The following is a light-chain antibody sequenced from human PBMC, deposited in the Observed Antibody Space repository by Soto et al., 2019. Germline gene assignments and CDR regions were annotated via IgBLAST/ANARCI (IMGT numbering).Light chain of an antibody. CDR2: DVG. CDR1: SSDVGGYNY. V-gene: IGLV2-14*03. J-gene: IGLJ1*01. CDR3: SSYTSSSTLSTYV. Sequence: QSALTQPASVSGSPGQSITISCTGISSDVGGYNYASWYQHHPGKAPKLMIYDVGNRPSGVSNRFSGSKSGNTASLIISGLQAEDEADYYCSSYTSSSTLSTYVFGTGTKVTVL.